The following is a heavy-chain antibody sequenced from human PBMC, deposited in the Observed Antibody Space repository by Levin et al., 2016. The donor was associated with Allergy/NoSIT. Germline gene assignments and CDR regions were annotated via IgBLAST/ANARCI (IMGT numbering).Heavy chain of an antibody. J-gene: IGHJ4*02. Sequence: WIRQPPGKGLEWVAVISYDGSNKYYADSVKGRFTISRDNSKNTLYLQMNSLRAEDTAVYYCARDGDIVVVPASRPSSPIDYWGQGTLVTVSS. CDR2: ISYDGSNK. D-gene: IGHD2-2*01. CDR3: ARDGDIVVVPASRPSSPIDY. V-gene: IGHV3-30-3*01.